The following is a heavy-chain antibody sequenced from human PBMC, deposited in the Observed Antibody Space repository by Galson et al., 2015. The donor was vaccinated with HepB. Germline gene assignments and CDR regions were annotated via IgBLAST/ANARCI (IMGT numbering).Heavy chain of an antibody. Sequence: SLRLSCAASGFTFSSYVMTWVRQAPGKGLEWVSTITGSSAYTYYADSVKGRFTVSRDNSKNMLYLQMNSLRAEDTAIYYCTKINVGASQNFDYWGQGTLVTVSS. V-gene: IGHV3-23*01. CDR1: GFTFSSYV. D-gene: IGHD1-26*01. J-gene: IGHJ4*02. CDR3: TKINVGASQNFDY. CDR2: ITGSSAYT.